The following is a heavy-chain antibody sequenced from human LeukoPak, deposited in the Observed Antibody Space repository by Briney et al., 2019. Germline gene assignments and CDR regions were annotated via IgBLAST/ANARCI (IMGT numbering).Heavy chain of an antibody. CDR2: INTNTGIP. D-gene: IGHD6-6*01. CDR1: GYTFSSHA. CDR3: ARELVSAGFDI. J-gene: IGHJ3*02. V-gene: IGHV7-4-1*02. Sequence: ASVKVSCKAFGYTFSSHAMNWVRQAPGQGLELMGWINTNTGIPTYSQGVAGRFVFSLDTSVNKAYLQITSLKAEDTAVYYCARELVSAGFDIWGQGTLVTVSS.